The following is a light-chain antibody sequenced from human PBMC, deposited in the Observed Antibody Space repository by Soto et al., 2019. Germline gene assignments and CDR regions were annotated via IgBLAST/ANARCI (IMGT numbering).Light chain of an antibody. CDR3: HKSYSIPWT. V-gene: IGKV1-39*01. CDR2: AAS. Sequence: DIQMTQSPSSLSASVGDRVTITCRASQSIDRYLNWYQQKPGKAPKLLISAASSLHSGVPSRFSGSGSGTDFTFTISSLQPEDFAAYYCHKSYSIPWTFGQGTRVEVK. J-gene: IGKJ1*01. CDR1: QSIDRY.